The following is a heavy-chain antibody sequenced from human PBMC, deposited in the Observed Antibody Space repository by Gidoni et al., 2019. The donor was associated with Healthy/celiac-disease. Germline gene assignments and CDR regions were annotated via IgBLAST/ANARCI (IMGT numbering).Heavy chain of an antibody. CDR1: GFTFSSYA. CDR2: ISGSGGST. CDR3: AKDLNPNPDYGDPPGFDY. V-gene: IGHV3-23*01. D-gene: IGHD4-17*01. Sequence: EVQLLESGGGLVQPGGSLRLSCAASGFTFSSYAMSWVRQAPGKGLEWVSAISGSGGSTYYADSVKGRFTISRDNSKNTLYLQMNSLRAEDTAVYYCAKDLNPNPDYGDPPGFDYWGQGTLVTVSS. J-gene: IGHJ4*02.